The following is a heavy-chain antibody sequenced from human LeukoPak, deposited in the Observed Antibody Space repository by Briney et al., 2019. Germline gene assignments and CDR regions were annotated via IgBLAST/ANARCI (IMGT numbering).Heavy chain of an antibody. CDR3: ARGDPQVSFDI. V-gene: IGHV3-53*01. D-gene: IGHD6-6*01. J-gene: IGHJ3*02. CDR1: GFTFSDYY. Sequence: GGSLRLSCAASGFTFSDYYMSWVRQAPGKGLEWVSVIYSGGNTFYADFVKGRFTISRDNAKNSLYLQMNSLSAEDTAVYYCARGDPQVSFDIWGQGTMVTVSS. CDR2: IYSGGNT.